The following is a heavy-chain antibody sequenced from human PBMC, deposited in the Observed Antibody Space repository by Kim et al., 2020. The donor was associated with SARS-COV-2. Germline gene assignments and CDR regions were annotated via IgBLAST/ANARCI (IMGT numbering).Heavy chain of an antibody. CDR2: IYYSGST. J-gene: IGHJ6*02. D-gene: IGHD5-18*01. CDR3: ARDHRYSYGPHGMDV. Sequence: SETLSLTCTVSGGSVSSGSYYWSWIRQPPGKGLEWIGYIYYSGSTNYNPFLNSRVTISVDTSKNQFSLKLSSVTAADTAVYYCARDHRYSYGPHGMDVWGQGTTVTVSS. CDR1: GGSVSSGSYY. V-gene: IGHV4-61*01.